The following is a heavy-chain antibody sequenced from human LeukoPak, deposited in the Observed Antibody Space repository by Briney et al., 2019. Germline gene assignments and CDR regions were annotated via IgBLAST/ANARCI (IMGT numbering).Heavy chain of an antibody. J-gene: IGHJ4*02. CDR2: ISAYNGNT. CDR3: ARDGFRIQLWFSFDY. D-gene: IGHD5-18*01. Sequence: ASVKVSCKASGYTFTSYGISWMRQAPGQGLEWMGWISAYNGNTNYAQKLQGRVTMTTDTSTSTAYMELRSLRSDDTAVYYCARDGFRIQLWFSFDYWGQGTLVTVSS. CDR1: GYTFTSYG. V-gene: IGHV1-18*01.